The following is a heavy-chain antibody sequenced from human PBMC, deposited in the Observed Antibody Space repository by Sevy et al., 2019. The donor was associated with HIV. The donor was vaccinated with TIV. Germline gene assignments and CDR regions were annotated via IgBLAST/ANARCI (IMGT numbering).Heavy chain of an antibody. CDR2: ISGSGGST. J-gene: IGHJ6*03. V-gene: IGHV3-23*01. Sequence: GGSLRLSCAASGFTFSSYAMSWVRQAPGKGLEWVSSISGSGGSTYYADSLKGQFTISRDNSKNTLYLQVNSLRVEDTAVHYCAKNPGVGSYYYMDVWGKGTTVTVS. CDR3: AKNPGVGSYYYMDV. D-gene: IGHD1-26*01. CDR1: GFTFSSYA.